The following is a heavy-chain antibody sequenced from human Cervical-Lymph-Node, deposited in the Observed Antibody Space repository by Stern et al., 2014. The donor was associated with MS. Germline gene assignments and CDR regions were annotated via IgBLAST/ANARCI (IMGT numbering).Heavy chain of an antibody. CDR1: GYSFNNQG. CDR3: AIRRSGFYYFDS. CDR2: IYPDDSDT. J-gene: IGHJ4*02. D-gene: IGHD3-22*01. Sequence: VQLVQSGAEVKKTGESLKISCQASGYSFNNQGIAWVRQTPGEGLEWMVIIYPDDSDTRYWPSFQGQVTISADKSSSVAYLQWRRLKTSDTAIYFCAIRRSGFYYFDSWGQGTLVTVSS. V-gene: IGHV5-51*01.